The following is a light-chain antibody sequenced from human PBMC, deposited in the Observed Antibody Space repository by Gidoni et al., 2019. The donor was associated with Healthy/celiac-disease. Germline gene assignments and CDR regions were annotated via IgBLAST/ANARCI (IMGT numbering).Light chain of an antibody. CDR2: DVS. J-gene: IGLJ2*01. CDR1: SSDVGGYNY. CDR3: SSYTSSSIVV. V-gene: IGLV2-14*01. Sequence: QSALTQPASVSGSPGQSITIPCTGTSSDVGGYNYVSWYQQHPGKAPKLMIYDVSNRPPGVSNRFSGSKSGNTASLTISGLQAEDEADYYCSSYTSSSIVVFGGGTKLTVL.